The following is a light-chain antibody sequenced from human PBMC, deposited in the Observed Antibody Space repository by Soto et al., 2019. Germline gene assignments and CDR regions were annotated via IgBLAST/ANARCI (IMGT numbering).Light chain of an antibody. CDR3: GSWDTSLSGII. J-gene: IGLJ2*01. Sequence: QSVLTQPPSVSAAPGQTVTISCSGGSSNIGANYVSWYQQLPGTAPKLLIYDNNKRPSGIPDRFSGSKSGTSATLDISGLQTGDEADYYCGSWDTSLSGIIFGGGTKLTVL. CDR2: DNN. CDR1: SSNIGANY. V-gene: IGLV1-51*01.